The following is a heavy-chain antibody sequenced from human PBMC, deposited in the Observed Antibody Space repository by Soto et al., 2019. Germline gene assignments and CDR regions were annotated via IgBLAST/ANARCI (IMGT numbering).Heavy chain of an antibody. CDR2: INAGNGNT. V-gene: IGHV1-3*01. D-gene: IGHD6-13*01. CDR3: AKTAAGTREWYFDY. CDR1: GYTFTSHA. Sequence: ASVKVSCKASGYTFTSHAMHWVRQAPGQRLEWMGWINAGNGNTKYSQKFQGRVTITRDTSASTAYMELSSLRSEDTAVYYCAKTAAGTREWYFDYWGQGTLVTVSS. J-gene: IGHJ4*02.